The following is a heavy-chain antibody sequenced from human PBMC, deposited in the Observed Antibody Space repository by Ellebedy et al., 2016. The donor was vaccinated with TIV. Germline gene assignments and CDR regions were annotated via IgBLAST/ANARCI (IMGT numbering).Heavy chain of an antibody. D-gene: IGHD4-17*01. V-gene: IGHV1-69*04. J-gene: IGHJ4*02. CDR1: GGTFSNHA. CDR2: IIPILGIT. Sequence: KISCKASGGTFSNHAISWVRQAPGQGLEWMGRIIPILGITNYAQKFQGRVTITADKSTSTAYMELSSLRSEDTAVYYCARDDGDYISLGYWGQGTLVTVSS. CDR3: ARDDGDYISLGY.